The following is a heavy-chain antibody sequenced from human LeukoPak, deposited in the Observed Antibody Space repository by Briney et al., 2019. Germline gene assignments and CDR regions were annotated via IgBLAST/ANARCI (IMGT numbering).Heavy chain of an antibody. J-gene: IGHJ4*02. CDR1: GYTFTSYG. V-gene: IGHV1-18*01. CDR3: ARDSKVYYDSSGYHDY. Sequence: ASVKVSCKASGYTFTSYGISWVRQAPGQGLEWMGWISAYNGNTNYAQKLQGRVTMTTDTSTSTAYMELRSLRFDDKAVYYCARDSKVYYDSSGYHDYWGQGTLVTVSS. CDR2: ISAYNGNT. D-gene: IGHD3-22*01.